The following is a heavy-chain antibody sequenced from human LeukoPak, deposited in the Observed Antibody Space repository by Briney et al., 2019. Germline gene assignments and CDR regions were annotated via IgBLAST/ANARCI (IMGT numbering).Heavy chain of an antibody. CDR2: MYYSGST. CDR3: ASDSGRFYLDY. J-gene: IGHJ4*02. CDR1: GGALSSNSYY. V-gene: IGHV4-39*07. Sequence: SETLSLTCSVSGGALSSNSYYWGWVRQSPGKGLEWIGSMYYSGSTYYNPSLKSRVTMSLDTSKNQFSLKLKSMTAADTAVYFCASDSGRFYLDYWGQGTLVTVSS.